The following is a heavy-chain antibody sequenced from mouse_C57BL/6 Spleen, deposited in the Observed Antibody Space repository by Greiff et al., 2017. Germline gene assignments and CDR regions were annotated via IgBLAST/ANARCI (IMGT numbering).Heavy chain of an antibody. Sequence: QVQLQQSGPGLVQPSQSLSITCTVSGFSLTSYGVHWVRQSPGKGLEWLGVIWRGGSTDYNAAFMSRLSITKDNSKSQVFFKMNSLQADDTAIYYCAKEGPLDGSSHLEVWGTGTTVTVSS. CDR2: IWRGGST. CDR1: GFSLTSYG. V-gene: IGHV2-5*01. J-gene: IGHJ1*03. CDR3: AKEGPLDGSSHLEV. D-gene: IGHD1-1*01.